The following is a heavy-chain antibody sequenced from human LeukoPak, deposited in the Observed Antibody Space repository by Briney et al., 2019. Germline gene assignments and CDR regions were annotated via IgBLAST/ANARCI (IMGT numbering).Heavy chain of an antibody. J-gene: IGHJ6*03. CDR2: IYYSGST. CDR3: ARLRLGIGAYTRNYYYYYYMDV. CDR1: GGSISSSSYY. V-gene: IGHV4-39*07. Sequence: SETLSLTCTVSGGSISSSSYYWGWIRQPPGKGLEWIGSIYYSGSTNYNPSLKSRVTISVDTSKNQFSLKLSSVTAADTAVYYCARLRLGIGAYTRNYYYYYYMDVWGKGTTVTISS. D-gene: IGHD3-16*01.